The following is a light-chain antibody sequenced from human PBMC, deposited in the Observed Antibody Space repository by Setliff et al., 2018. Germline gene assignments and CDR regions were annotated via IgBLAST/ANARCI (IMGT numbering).Light chain of an antibody. V-gene: IGLV2-14*03. CDR3: SAYTSSSTYV. CDR2: DVT. Sequence: QSALTQPASVSGSPGQSITISCSGTSSDVGPYDFVSWYQQHPAKAPKLIIYDVTNRPSGVPNRFSGSKAGNTASLTISGLQAEDEADYYCSAYTSSSTYVFGTGTKVTVL. J-gene: IGLJ1*01. CDR1: SSDVGPYDF.